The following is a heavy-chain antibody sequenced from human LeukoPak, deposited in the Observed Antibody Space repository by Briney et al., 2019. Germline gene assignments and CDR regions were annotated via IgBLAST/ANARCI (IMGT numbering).Heavy chain of an antibody. CDR3: AKDFSYDSSGYSLNWFDP. CDR1: GITFSNYN. D-gene: IGHD3-22*01. V-gene: IGHV3-21*01. Sequence: GGSLRLSCAAPGITFSNYNMNWVRQAPGKGLEWISSITSSSSYTFYADSVKGRFTISRDNSKNTLYLQMNSLRAEDTAVYYCAKDFSYDSSGYSLNWFDPWGQGTLVTVSS. J-gene: IGHJ5*02. CDR2: ITSSSSYT.